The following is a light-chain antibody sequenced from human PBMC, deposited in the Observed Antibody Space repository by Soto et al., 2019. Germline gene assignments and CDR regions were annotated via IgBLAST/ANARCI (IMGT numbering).Light chain of an antibody. CDR3: RQGTLWPWT. CDR1: QILVDRDGNTY. V-gene: IGKV2-30*01. J-gene: IGKJ1*01. CDR2: QIS. Sequence: DFVMTQSPLSLPVNLGQPASISCSSSQILVDRDGNTYFHWYQRRPGQPPRRLIYQISYRDSVVPHRLCGSGSGIYFTLKRIRVEAEDVGFYYCRQGTLWPWTFGQGTKVDIK.